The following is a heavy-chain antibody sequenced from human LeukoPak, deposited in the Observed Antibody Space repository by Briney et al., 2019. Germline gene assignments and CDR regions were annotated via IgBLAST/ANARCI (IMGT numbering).Heavy chain of an antibody. D-gene: IGHD2-15*01. CDR3: ARREWGGGPSALGV. CDR1: GGSFNNYY. CDR2: TLHSGST. J-gene: IGHJ4*02. Sequence: SETLSLTCAVYGGSFNNYYWTWIRQRPGKRLEWIGETLHSGSTNHNPSLKSRVTLSVDTSKKQFSLRLGSVTAADSGLYYCARREWGGGPSALGVWGQGTLVTVSS. V-gene: IGHV4-34*12.